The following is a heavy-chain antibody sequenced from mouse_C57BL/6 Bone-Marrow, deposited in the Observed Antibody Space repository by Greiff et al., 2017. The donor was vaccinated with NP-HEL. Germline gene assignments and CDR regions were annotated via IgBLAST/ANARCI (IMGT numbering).Heavy chain of an antibody. CDR3: ARGTTAMDY. CDR1: GYTFTDYY. Sequence: QVQLKQSGAELVRPGASVKLSCKASGYTFTDYYINWVKQRPGQGLEWIARIYPGSGNTYYNEKFKGKATLTAEKSSSTAYMQLSSLTSEDSAVYFYARGTTAMDYWGQGTSVTVSS. D-gene: IGHD1-1*01. J-gene: IGHJ4*01. V-gene: IGHV1-76*01. CDR2: IYPGSGNT.